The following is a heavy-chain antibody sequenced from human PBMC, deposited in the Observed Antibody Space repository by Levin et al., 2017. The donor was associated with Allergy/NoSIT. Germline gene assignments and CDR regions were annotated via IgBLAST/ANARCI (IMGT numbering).Heavy chain of an antibody. CDR3: TTRIWGSYRYSY. Sequence: GESLKISCAASGFTFSNAWMSWVRQAPGKGLEWVGRIKSKTDGGTTDYAAPVKGRFTISRDDSKNTLYLQMNSLKTEDTAVYYCTTRIWGSYRYSYWGQGTLVTVSS. CDR1: GFTFSNAW. V-gene: IGHV3-15*01. J-gene: IGHJ4*02. CDR2: IKSKTDGGTT. D-gene: IGHD3-16*02.